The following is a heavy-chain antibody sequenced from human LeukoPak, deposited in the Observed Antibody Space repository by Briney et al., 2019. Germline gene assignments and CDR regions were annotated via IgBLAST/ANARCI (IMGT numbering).Heavy chain of an antibody. CDR1: GGSISGYY. V-gene: IGHV4-59*12. Sequence: SETLSLTCTVSGGSISGYYWSWLRQPPGKGLEWIGYIFYSGSTNYNPSLKSRVTMSIDTSKKQFSLRLHSVTAADTAVYYCAAYDQQLAFDNWGQGTLVTVSS. J-gene: IGHJ4*02. CDR3: AAYDQQLAFDN. CDR2: IFYSGST. D-gene: IGHD6-13*01.